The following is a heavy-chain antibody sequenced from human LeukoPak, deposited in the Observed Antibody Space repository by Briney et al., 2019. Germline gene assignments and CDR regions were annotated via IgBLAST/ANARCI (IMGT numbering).Heavy chain of an antibody. V-gene: IGHV3-33*06. Sequence: GGSLRLSCAASGFTFSSYGMHWVRQAPGKGLEWVAVIWYDGSNKYYVDSVKGRFTISRDNSKNTLYLQMNSLRAEDTAVYYCAKDLSSGFLLLDYWGQGTLVTVSS. CDR3: AKDLSSGFLLLDY. D-gene: IGHD3-22*01. CDR2: IWYDGSNK. CDR1: GFTFSSYG. J-gene: IGHJ4*02.